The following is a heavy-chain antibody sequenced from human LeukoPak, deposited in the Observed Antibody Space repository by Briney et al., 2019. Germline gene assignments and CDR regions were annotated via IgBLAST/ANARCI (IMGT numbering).Heavy chain of an antibody. CDR3: AKDQSRDYYDTSGYLYPDAFDI. Sequence: GGSLRLSCAASGFTFSSYGMHWVRQSPRKGLEWVSGVSGADGTTYYADSVKGRFTISRDNSKSTLYLQMNSLRAEDTAVYYCAKDQSRDYYDTSGYLYPDAFDIWGQGTMVTVSS. CDR2: VSGADGTT. V-gene: IGHV3-23*01. J-gene: IGHJ3*02. CDR1: GFTFSSYG. D-gene: IGHD3-22*01.